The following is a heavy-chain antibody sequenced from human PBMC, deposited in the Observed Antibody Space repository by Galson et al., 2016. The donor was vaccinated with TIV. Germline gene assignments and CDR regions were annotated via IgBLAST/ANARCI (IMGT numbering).Heavy chain of an antibody. V-gene: IGHV4-39*07. CDR3: ARLTGYCSSTRCHDFDY. CDR1: NGSVSSSLYY. J-gene: IGHJ4*02. Sequence: SETLSLTCTVSNGSVSSSLYYWGWIRQPPGKGLEWIGNIFYSGSAFYNPSLKSRVTISVDTSKNHFSLRLTSVTAADTAVYFCARLTGYCSSTRCHDFDYWGQGILVTVSS. D-gene: IGHD2-2*01. CDR2: IFYSGSA.